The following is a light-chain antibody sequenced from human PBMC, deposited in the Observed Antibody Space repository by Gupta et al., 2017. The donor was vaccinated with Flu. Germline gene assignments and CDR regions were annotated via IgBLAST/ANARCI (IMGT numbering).Light chain of an antibody. CDR2: YSS. CDR1: TSNIGVGCD. V-gene: IGLV1-40*01. Sequence: QSLLTQPPSVSGAPGQTVTIPCVGSTSNIGVGCDVHCYQHHPGKAPNLLLYYSSVRPSGVPDRISGSKVGSSAALSITGLQAEEEADYYCQSYDSSRGDQGVFGTGTKVTVL. J-gene: IGLJ1*01. CDR3: QSYDSSRGDQGV.